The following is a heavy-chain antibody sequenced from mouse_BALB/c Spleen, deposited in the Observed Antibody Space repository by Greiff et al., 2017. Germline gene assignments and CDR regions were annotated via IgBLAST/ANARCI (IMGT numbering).Heavy chain of an antibody. CDR1: GYSITSDYA. Sequence: VQLQQSGPGLVKPSQSLSLTCTVTGYSITSDYAWNWIRQFPGNKLEWMGYISYSGSTSYNPSLKSRISITRDTSKNQFFLQLNSVTTEDTATYYCARRGGYGYAMDYWGQGTSVTVSS. CDR2: ISYSGST. J-gene: IGHJ4*01. CDR3: ARRGGYGYAMDY. D-gene: IGHD2-14*01. V-gene: IGHV3-2*02.